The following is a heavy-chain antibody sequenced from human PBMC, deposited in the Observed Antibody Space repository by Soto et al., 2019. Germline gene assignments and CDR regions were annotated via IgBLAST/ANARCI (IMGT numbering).Heavy chain of an antibody. V-gene: IGHV3-30*03. Sequence: GGSLRLSCGAPGVTFKDYGMHWVRQAPGKGLEWVAVISYDGRQTYYADSVKGRFTISKDKSKRTLFLQMNSLRVDDTAVYYCARDGWGSNWYFDLWGRGTLVTVS. CDR2: ISYDGRQT. D-gene: IGHD3-16*01. J-gene: IGHJ2*01. CDR3: ARDGWGSNWYFDL. CDR1: GVTFKDYG.